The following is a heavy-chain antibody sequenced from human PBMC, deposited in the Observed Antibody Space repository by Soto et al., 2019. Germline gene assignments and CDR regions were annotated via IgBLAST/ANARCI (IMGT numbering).Heavy chain of an antibody. J-gene: IGHJ4*02. CDR1: GFTFSSYS. D-gene: IGHD3-22*01. Sequence: GGSLRLSCAASGFTFSSYSMNWVRQAPGKGLEWVSSISSSSSYIYYADSVKGRFTISRDNAKNSLYLQMNSLRAEDTAVYYCARSRGYYYDIDYWGQGTLVTVSS. V-gene: IGHV3-21*01. CDR2: ISSSSSYI. CDR3: ARSRGYYYDIDY.